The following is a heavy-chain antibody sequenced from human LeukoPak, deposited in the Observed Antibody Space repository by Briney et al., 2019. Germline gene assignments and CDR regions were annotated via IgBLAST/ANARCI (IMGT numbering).Heavy chain of an antibody. CDR1: GFTFSSYG. CDR3: AKDSTTVTPSMGEAFDI. CDR2: ISYDGSNK. Sequence: GGSLRLSCAASGFTFSSYGMHWVRQAPGKGLEWVAVISYDGSNKYYADSVKGRFTISKDNSKNTLYLQMNSLRAEDTAVYYCAKDSTTVTPSMGEAFDIWGQGTMVTVSS. V-gene: IGHV3-30*18. J-gene: IGHJ3*02. D-gene: IGHD4-17*01.